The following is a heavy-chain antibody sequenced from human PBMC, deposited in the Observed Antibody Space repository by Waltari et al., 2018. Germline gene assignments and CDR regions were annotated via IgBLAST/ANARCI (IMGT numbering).Heavy chain of an antibody. CDR1: GYSISSGYY. V-gene: IGHV4-38-2*01. CDR3: ARLPDRDRDEGNWFDP. J-gene: IGHJ5*02. Sequence: QVQLQESGPGLVKPSETLSLTCAVSGYSISSGYYWGWIRQPPGKGLEWIGRIYHSGSTYYNPSLKSRVTISVDTSKNQFSLKLSSVTAADTAVYYCARLPDRDRDEGNWFDPWGQGTLVTVSS. CDR2: IYHSGST.